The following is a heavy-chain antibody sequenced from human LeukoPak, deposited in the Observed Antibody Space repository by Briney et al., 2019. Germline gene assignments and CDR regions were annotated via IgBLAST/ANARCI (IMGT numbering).Heavy chain of an antibody. D-gene: IGHD6-19*01. V-gene: IGHV1-46*01. CDR3: AREAGAFDI. CDR2: INPSGGTT. J-gene: IGHJ3*02. Sequence: ASVKVSCKASGYTFTSYYMHWVRQAPGQGLEWMGIINPSGGTTTYAQKFQGRITMTRDTSTSTDYMELSSLRSEDTAVYYCAREAGAFDIWGQGTMVTVSS. CDR1: GYTFTSYY.